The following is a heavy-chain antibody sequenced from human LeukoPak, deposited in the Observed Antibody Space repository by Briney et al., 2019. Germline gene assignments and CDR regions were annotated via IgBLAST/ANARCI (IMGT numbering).Heavy chain of an antibody. CDR1: GGTFSSYA. CDR3: ATRMTTYFYDSSGYYGPFDY. Sequence: SVKVSCKASGGTFSSYAISWVRQAPGQGLEWMGGIIPIFGTANYAQKFQGRVTITADESTSTAYMELSSLRPEDTAVYYCATRMTTYFYDSSGYYGPFDYWGQGTLVTVSS. V-gene: IGHV1-69*13. D-gene: IGHD3-22*01. CDR2: IIPIFGTA. J-gene: IGHJ4*02.